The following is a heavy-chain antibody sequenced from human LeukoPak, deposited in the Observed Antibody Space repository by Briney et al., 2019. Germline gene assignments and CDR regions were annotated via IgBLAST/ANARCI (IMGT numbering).Heavy chain of an antibody. CDR2: ISAGGGGT. Sequence: TGGSLRLSFAASGFTFSSFVISWVRQAPGKGLEWVSAISAGGGGTYYADSVKGRFTISRDNSKNTLSLQMNSLRAEDTAVYYCTKGERVATMTNSGYWGQGTLVTVSS. J-gene: IGHJ4*02. V-gene: IGHV3-23*01. CDR1: GFTFSSFV. D-gene: IGHD5-12*01. CDR3: TKGERVATMTNSGY.